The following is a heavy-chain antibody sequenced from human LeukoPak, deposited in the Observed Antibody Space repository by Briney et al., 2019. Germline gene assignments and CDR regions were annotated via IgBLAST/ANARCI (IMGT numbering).Heavy chain of an antibody. D-gene: IGHD6-13*01. CDR3: ARDPAYSSSLYAFDI. CDR2: ISAYNGNT. CDR1: GYTFTSYG. V-gene: IGHV1-18*01. J-gene: IGHJ3*02. Sequence: ASVKVSCKASGYTFTSYGISWVRQAPGQGLEWMGWISAYNGNTNYAQKLQGRVTMTTDTSTSTAYMELRSLRSDDTAVYYCARDPAYSSSLYAFDIWGQGTMVTVSS.